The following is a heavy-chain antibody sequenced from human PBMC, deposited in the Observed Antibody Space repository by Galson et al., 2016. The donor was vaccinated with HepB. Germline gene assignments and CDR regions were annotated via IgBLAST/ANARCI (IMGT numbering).Heavy chain of an antibody. CDR3: AKSRLRFLGWGTHGMDV. CDR1: GFNFSYYA. V-gene: IGHV3-30*18. CDR2: ISCDGRTN. J-gene: IGHJ6*02. Sequence: SLRLSCAASGFNFSYYAVHWVRQAPGKGLAWVASISCDGRTNYYADSVKGRFTISRDNSEGTLDLQMSGLRAEDTAQYYCAKSRLRFLGWGTHGMDVWGQGTTVTVSS. D-gene: IGHD3-3*01.